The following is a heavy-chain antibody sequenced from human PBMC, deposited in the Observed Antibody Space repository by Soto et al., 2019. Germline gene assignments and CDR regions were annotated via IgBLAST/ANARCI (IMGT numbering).Heavy chain of an antibody. CDR2: IYYIGST. V-gene: IGHV4-31*11. Sequence: ILSLTCAVSGGSIISGGYYWSWIRQHPGKGLEWIGYIYYIGSTYYNPSLKSRVSISVDTSKNQFSLKLSSVTAADTAVYYCARFYMVRGVMGAFDIWGQGTMVTVSS. D-gene: IGHD3-10*01. CDR3: ARFYMVRGVMGAFDI. CDR1: GGSIISGGYY. J-gene: IGHJ3*02.